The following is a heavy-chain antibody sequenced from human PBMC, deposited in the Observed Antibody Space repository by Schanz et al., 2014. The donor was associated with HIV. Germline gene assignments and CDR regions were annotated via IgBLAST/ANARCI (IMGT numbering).Heavy chain of an antibody. D-gene: IGHD2-8*01. CDR2: ISWNSGSR. J-gene: IGHJ6*02. Sequence: EVQLVESGGGLVQPGRSLKLSCEASGFTFDDYDMHWVRQVPGKGLEWVSSISWNSGSRGYADSVKGRFTISRDNPKNRLYLQMNSLRAEDTAVYYCANSGYCTSGICYTRGNGMDVWGQGTTVTVSS. CDR1: GFTFDDYD. V-gene: IGHV3-9*01. CDR3: ANSGYCTSGICYTRGNGMDV.